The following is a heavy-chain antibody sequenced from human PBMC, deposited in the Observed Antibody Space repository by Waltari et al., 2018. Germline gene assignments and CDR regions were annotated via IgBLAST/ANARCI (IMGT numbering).Heavy chain of an antibody. V-gene: IGHV5-51*01. CDR1: GYSFPIHW. CDR3: VRQNRASGWADS. CDR2: IYPDDSRA. D-gene: IGHD6-19*01. J-gene: IGHJ5*01. Sequence: EVQLVQSGPEMKKPGESLKISCKGSGYSFPIHWIGWVRQMPGKGLEWMGIIYPDDSRAAYSPSFQGQVTFSVDKSITTTYLQWASLKASDTAVYYCVRQNRASGWADSWGQGTQVTVSS.